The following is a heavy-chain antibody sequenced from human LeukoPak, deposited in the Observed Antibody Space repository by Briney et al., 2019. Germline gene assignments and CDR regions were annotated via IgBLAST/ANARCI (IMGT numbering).Heavy chain of an antibody. V-gene: IGHV1-46*01. CDR1: GYTFTSYY. CDR2: INPSGGST. D-gene: IGHD2-21*02. Sequence: ASVKVSCKASGYTFTSYYMHWVRQAPGQGLEWMGIINPSGGSTSYAQKFQGRVTMTRDTSTSTVYMELSGLRSEDTAVHYCATFGGDPNDYWGQGTLVTVSS. CDR3: ATFGGDPNDY. J-gene: IGHJ4*02.